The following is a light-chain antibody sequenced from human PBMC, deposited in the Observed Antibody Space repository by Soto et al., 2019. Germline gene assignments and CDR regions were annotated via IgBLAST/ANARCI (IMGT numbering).Light chain of an antibody. J-gene: IGKJ4*01. CDR2: DAS. Sequence: IQLTQSPSSLSASVGDRVTITCRASQGISSYLAWYQQKPGTAPKLLIYDASTLETGVPSRFSGRGSGTDFTFTISSLQPEDVATYYCQHYDNLPPTFGGGTKVDIK. V-gene: IGKV1-33*01. CDR3: QHYDNLPPT. CDR1: QGISSY.